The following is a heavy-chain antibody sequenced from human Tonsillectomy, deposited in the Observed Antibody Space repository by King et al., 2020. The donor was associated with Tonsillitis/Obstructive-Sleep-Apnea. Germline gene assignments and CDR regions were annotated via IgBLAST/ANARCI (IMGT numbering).Heavy chain of an antibody. J-gene: IGHJ6*02. V-gene: IGHV3-30*04. CDR1: GFTFSSYA. D-gene: IGHD3-10*01. Sequence: VQLVESGGGVVQPGRSLRLSCAASGFTFSSYAMHWVRQAPGKGLEWVAVISYDGSNKYYADSVKGRFTISRDNSKNTLYLQMNSLRAEDTAVYYCAGGPPDPSTDDGSENDWGMDVWGQGTTVTVSS. CDR3: AGGPPDPSTDDGSENDWGMDV. CDR2: ISYDGSNK.